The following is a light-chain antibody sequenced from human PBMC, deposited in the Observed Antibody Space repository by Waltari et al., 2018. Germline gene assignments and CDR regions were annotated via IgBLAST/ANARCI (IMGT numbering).Light chain of an antibody. V-gene: IGKV3-11*01. J-gene: IGKJ3*01. Sequence: EIVLTQSPATLSLSPGERATLSCRASQSVSSYFAWYQQKPGQAPRLLIFDASIRATGIPARFSGGGSGTDFTLTISSLEPEDFAVYYCQRRSNWPPIFTFGPGTKVDIK. CDR3: QRRSNWPPIFT. CDR1: QSVSSY. CDR2: DAS.